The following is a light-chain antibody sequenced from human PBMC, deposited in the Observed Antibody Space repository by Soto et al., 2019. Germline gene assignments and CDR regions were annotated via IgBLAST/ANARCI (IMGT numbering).Light chain of an antibody. CDR3: QQSNNWPYT. CDR1: QSVSSS. V-gene: IGKV3-15*01. CDR2: GAS. Sequence: RVMRQSPANLNVSPGESATLSCMASQSVSSSLAWYQQKPGQAPRLLIYGASTRATGIPARFSGSGSGTEFTLTINSLQSEDYAVYFCQQSNNWPYTFGQGSK. J-gene: IGKJ2*01.